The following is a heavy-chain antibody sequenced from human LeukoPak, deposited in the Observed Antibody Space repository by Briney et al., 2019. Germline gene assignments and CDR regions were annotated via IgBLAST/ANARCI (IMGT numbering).Heavy chain of an antibody. J-gene: IGHJ4*02. CDR1: GFTFSSNW. CDR3: ARDLFRINDY. V-gene: IGHV3-7*05. D-gene: IGHD2-21*01. Sequence: GGSLRLSCAASGFTFSSNWMSWVRQAPGRGLEWLANIKEDGSGTYYVDSVRGRFTISRDNAKNTLYLEMNSLRAEDTAVYYCARDLFRINDYRGQGTLVTVSS. CDR2: IKEDGSGT.